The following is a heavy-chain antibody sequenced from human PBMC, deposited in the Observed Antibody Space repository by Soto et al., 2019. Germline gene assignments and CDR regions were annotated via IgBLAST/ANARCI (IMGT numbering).Heavy chain of an antibody. Sequence: SETLSLTCTVSGGSIGSYFWSWIRQPPGKGLEWMGYIYYSGTTNYNPSLKSRVAISVDTSKNQFSLRLNSVTASDTAIYYCARGTYSSASTSFYFDYWCQGTLVTVSS. D-gene: IGHD5-18*01. CDR1: GGSIGSYF. CDR2: IYYSGTT. CDR3: ARGTYSSASTSFYFDY. J-gene: IGHJ4*02. V-gene: IGHV4-59*12.